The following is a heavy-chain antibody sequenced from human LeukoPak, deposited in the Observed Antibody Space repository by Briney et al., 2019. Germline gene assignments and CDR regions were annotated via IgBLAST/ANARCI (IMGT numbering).Heavy chain of an antibody. CDR3: ARAEPYSSSWSRFVGWFDP. CDR1: GGSFSGYY. J-gene: IGHJ5*02. D-gene: IGHD6-13*01. Sequence: SETLSLTCAVYGGSFSGYYWSWIRQPPGKGLEWIGEINHSGSTDYNPSLKSRVTISVDTSKNQFSLKLSSVTAADTAVYYCARAEPYSSSWSRFVGWFDPWGQGTLVTVSS. CDR2: INHSGST. V-gene: IGHV4-34*01.